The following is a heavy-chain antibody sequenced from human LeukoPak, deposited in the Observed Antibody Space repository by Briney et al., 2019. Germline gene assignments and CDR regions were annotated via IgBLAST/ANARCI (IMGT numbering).Heavy chain of an antibody. Sequence: SETLSLTCTVSGGSISSSSYYWGWIRQPPGKGLEWIGSIYYSGSTYYNPSLKSRVTISVDTSKNQFSLKLSSVTAADTAVYYCAREYNYYDSSGYYNWFDPWGQGTLVTVSS. V-gene: IGHV4-39*07. J-gene: IGHJ5*02. CDR2: IYYSGST. CDR3: AREYNYYDSSGYYNWFDP. CDR1: GGSISSSSYY. D-gene: IGHD3-22*01.